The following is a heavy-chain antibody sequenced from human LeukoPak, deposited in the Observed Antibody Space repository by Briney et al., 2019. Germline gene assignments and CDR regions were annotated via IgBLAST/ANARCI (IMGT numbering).Heavy chain of an antibody. V-gene: IGHV3-9*01. D-gene: IGHD3-3*01. CDR2: ISWNSGSI. CDR3: VKGAGRFLEWLLSD. CDR1: GFTFDSYA. Sequence: GGSLRLSCAVSGFTFDSYAMHWVRQDPGKGLEWFSGISWNSGSIGYADSVKGRFTISRDNAKNSLYLQMNSLRVEDTALYYCVKGAGRFLEWLLSDWGQGTLVTVSS. J-gene: IGHJ4*02.